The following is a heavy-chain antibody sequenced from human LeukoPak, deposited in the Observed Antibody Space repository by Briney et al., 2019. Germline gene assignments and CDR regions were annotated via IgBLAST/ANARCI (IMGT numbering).Heavy chain of an antibody. CDR2: IYYSGST. Sequence: SETLPLTCTVSGGSISSYYWSWIRQPPGKGLEWIGYIYYSGSTNYNPSLKSRVTISVDTSKNQFSLKLSSVTAADTAVYYCARASIITIFGVDPYYFDYWGQGTLVTVSS. V-gene: IGHV4-59*01. D-gene: IGHD3-3*01. CDR1: GGSISSYY. J-gene: IGHJ4*02. CDR3: ARASIITIFGVDPYYFDY.